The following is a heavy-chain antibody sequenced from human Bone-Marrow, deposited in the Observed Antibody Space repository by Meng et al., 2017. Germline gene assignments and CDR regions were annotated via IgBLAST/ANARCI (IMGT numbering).Heavy chain of an antibody. V-gene: IGHV7-4-1*02. CDR2: INTNTGNP. D-gene: IGHD6-19*01. Sequence: ASVKVSFKASGYTFTSYAMHWVRQAPGQGLEWMGWINTNTGNPTYAQGFTGRCVFSLDPSVSTPYLQISSLKAEDTAVDYCARDFIAVAGNPLGYWGQGTLVTVSS. J-gene: IGHJ4*02. CDR3: ARDFIAVAGNPLGY. CDR1: GYTFTSYA.